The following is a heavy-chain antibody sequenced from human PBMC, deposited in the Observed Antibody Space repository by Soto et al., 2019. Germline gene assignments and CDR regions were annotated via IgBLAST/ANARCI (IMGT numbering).Heavy chain of an antibody. Sequence: SQTLSLPCLVSPGSDGSVAYYWCWIRQPPGNGLEWIRYPHYSGRPIYNPSLQSLQSRVTLSVDTSRNQFSLSLPSVTAATPALYYCARHGFYHRTFDIRRRVTRGAVSS. CDR3: ARHGFYHRTFDI. CDR1: PGSDGSVAYY. CDR2: PHYSGRP. V-gene: IGHV4-61*08. J-gene: IGHJ3*02. D-gene: IGHD4-17*01.